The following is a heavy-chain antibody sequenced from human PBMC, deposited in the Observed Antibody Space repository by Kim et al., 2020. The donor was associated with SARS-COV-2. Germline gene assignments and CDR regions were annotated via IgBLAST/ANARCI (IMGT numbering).Heavy chain of an antibody. Sequence: SETLSLTCTVSGGSISSGGYYWSWIRQHPGKGLEWIGYIYYSGSTYYNPSLKSRVTISVDTSKNQFSLKLSSVTAADTAVYYCARGGIPGNYYDSSGYSQRYYYYGMDVWGQGTTVTVSS. CDR1: GGSISSGGYY. V-gene: IGHV4-31*03. CDR3: ARGGIPGNYYDSSGYSQRYYYYGMDV. CDR2: IYYSGST. J-gene: IGHJ6*02. D-gene: IGHD3-22*01.